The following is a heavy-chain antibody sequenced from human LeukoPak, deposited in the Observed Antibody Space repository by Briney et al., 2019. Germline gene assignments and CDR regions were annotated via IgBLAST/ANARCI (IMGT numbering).Heavy chain of an antibody. Sequence: ASVKVSCKASGYTFTGYYMHWVRQAPGQGLEWMGWINPNSGGTNYAQKFQGRVTMTRDTSISTAYMELSRLRSDDTAVYYCARGYSGYDYYFDHWGQGTLVTVSS. V-gene: IGHV1-2*02. J-gene: IGHJ4*02. CDR3: ARGYSGYDYYFDH. CDR2: INPNSGGT. CDR1: GYTFTGYY. D-gene: IGHD5-12*01.